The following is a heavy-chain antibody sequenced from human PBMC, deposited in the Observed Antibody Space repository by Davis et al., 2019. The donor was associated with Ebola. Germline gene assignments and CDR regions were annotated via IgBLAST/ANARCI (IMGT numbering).Heavy chain of an antibody. Sequence: PGGSLRLSCAASGFTFINYAMNWVRQAPGKGLEWVSYISSGSSTIYYADSVKGRFTISRDNAKNSLYLQMNSLRDEDTAVYYCASHYSSGWYYWFDPWGQGTLVTVSS. CDR1: GFTFINYA. V-gene: IGHV3-48*02. CDR2: ISSGSSTI. J-gene: IGHJ5*02. D-gene: IGHD6-19*01. CDR3: ASHYSSGWYYWFDP.